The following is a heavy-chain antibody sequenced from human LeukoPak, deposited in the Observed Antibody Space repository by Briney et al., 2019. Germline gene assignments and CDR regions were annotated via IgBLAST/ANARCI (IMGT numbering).Heavy chain of an antibody. Sequence: ASVKVSCKASGHTLTELAIHWVRQAPGKGLEWMGGFDPEDGQTIYAQKFQGRVNVTEDTSTDTAYMELSSLGSEDTAVYYCATEGGLSYYLYWGQGTIVNVSS. CDR2: FDPEDGQT. CDR1: GHTLTELA. V-gene: IGHV1-24*01. J-gene: IGHJ1*01. D-gene: IGHD2/OR15-2a*01. CDR3: ATEGGLSYYLY.